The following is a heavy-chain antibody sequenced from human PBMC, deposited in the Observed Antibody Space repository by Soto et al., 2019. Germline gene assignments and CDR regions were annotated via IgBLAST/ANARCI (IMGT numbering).Heavy chain of an antibody. Sequence: QVHLVESGGGVVQPGRSLRLSCAASGFTFSNYAMHWVRQAPGKGLEWVAVISSAGSDKYNANSVKRRFTISRDNFKNTLNLQMNRLRAEDTAVYYCAGDTGPNGYNDYCIGMDVWGQGTTVTISS. CDR3: AGDTGPNGYNDYCIGMDV. D-gene: IGHD5-18*01. J-gene: IGHJ6*02. CDR1: GFTFSNYA. CDR2: ISSAGSDK. V-gene: IGHV3-30-3*01.